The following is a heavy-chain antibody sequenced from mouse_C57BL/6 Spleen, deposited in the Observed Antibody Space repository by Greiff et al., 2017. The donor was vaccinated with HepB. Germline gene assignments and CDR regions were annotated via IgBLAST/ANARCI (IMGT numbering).Heavy chain of an antibody. D-gene: IGHD1-1*01. CDR1: GFTFSDYG. CDR3: ARGYYGTDWYFDV. J-gene: IGHJ1*03. Sequence: EVQLVESGGGLVKPGGSLKLSCAASGFTFSDYGMHWVRQAPEKGLEWVAYISSGSSTIYYADTVKGRFTISRDNAKNTLFLQMTSLRSEDTAMYYCARGYYGTDWYFDVWGTGTTVTVSS. V-gene: IGHV5-17*01. CDR2: ISSGSSTI.